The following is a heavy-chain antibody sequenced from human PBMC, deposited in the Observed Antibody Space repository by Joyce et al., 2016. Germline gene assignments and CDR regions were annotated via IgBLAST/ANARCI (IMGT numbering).Heavy chain of an antibody. CDR2: INYSGRT. Sequence: QVQLQESGPGLVKPSQTLSLTCTVSGGTISNAAYYWNWIRQHQGKGLEGIGYINYSGRTSYNPSLQSRFTISGDTSKNQFSLRLSSVTAADTAVYYCARMELPPYYFDYWGQGILVTVSS. V-gene: IGHV4-31*03. CDR1: GGTISNAAYY. J-gene: IGHJ4*02. CDR3: ARMELPPYYFDY. D-gene: IGHD1-26*01.